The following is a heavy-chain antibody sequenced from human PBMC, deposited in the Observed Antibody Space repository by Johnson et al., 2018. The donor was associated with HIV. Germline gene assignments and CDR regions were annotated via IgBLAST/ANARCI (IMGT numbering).Heavy chain of an antibody. J-gene: IGHJ3*02. V-gene: IGHV3-11*04. D-gene: IGHD1-26*01. CDR2: ITGSGSSI. CDR1: GFTFSDYY. Sequence: QMQLVESGGGLVKPGGSLRLSCAASGFTFSDYYMSWIRQAPGKGLEWVSYITGSGSSIYYADSVKGRFTISRDNSKNTLYLQMNSLRVEDTAVYYCAKAVGGYAFDIWGQGTMVTVSS. CDR3: AKAVGGYAFDI.